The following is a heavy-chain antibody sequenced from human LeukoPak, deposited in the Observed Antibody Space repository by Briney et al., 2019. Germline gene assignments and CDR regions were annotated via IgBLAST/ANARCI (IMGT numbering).Heavy chain of an antibody. J-gene: IGHJ3*02. CDR1: GGSISSGGYY. Sequence: PSETLSLTCTVSGGSISSGGYYWSWIRQHPGKGLEWIGYIYYSGSTYYNPSLKSRVTISVDTSKNQFSLKLSSVTAADTAVYYCARATHNRFAFDIWGQGATVTVSS. V-gene: IGHV4-31*03. CDR3: ARATHNRFAFDI. CDR2: IYYSGST. D-gene: IGHD1-1*01.